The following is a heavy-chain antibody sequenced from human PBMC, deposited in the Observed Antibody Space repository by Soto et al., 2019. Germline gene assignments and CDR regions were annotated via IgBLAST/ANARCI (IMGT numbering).Heavy chain of an antibody. J-gene: IGHJ5*02. CDR2: INPSGGST. V-gene: IGHV1-46*01. CDR1: GYTFTSYY. D-gene: IGHD3-10*01. CDR3: ARRGLLWFGEFADWFDP. Sequence: ASVKVSCKASGYTFTSYYMHWVRQAPGQGLEWMGIINPSGGSTSYAQKFQGRVTMTRDTSTSTVYMELSSLRSEDTAVYYCARRGLLWFGEFADWFDPWGQGTLVTVSS.